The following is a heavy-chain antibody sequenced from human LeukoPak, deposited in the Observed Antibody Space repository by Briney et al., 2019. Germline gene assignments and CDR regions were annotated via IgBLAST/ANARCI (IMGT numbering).Heavy chain of an antibody. J-gene: IGHJ4*02. CDR3: ARGPNSNWSGLDF. D-gene: IGHD6-6*01. Sequence: GVSLRLSCTASGFSFSGHWMHWARQLPGKGLVWVSRISPTGSTTSYADSVKGRFTVSRDNAKNTLYLQVNNLRAEDTAVYYCARGPNSNWSGLDFWGQGTLLTVSS. V-gene: IGHV3-74*01. CDR2: ISPTGSTT. CDR1: GFSFSGHW.